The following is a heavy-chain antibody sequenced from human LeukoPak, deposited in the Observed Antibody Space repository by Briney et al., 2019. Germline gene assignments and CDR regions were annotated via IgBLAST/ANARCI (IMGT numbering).Heavy chain of an antibody. CDR3: ARVAAAGYAFDI. J-gene: IGHJ3*02. Sequence: GGSLRLSCAASGFTFSSSAMSWVRQAPGKGLEWVSAISNNGGYTYYADSVQGRFTISRDNSKSTLCLQMNSLRAEDTAVYYCARVAAAGYAFDIWGQGTMVTVSS. CDR2: ISNNGGYT. D-gene: IGHD6-13*01. CDR1: GFTFSSSA. V-gene: IGHV3-23*01.